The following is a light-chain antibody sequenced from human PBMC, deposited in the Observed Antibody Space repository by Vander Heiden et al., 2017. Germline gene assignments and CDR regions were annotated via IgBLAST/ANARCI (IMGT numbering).Light chain of an antibody. CDR2: SNN. CDR1: SSNIGSNY. Sequence: QSVLTPPPSSSGTPGQMVTISCSGSSSNIGSNYVYWYQQLQGTDPKRLIYSNNQRPSGVPDRFSGSKSGTSASLAISGRRSEDEADYDCAAWDDSLSGGVFGGGTKLTVL. CDR3: AAWDDSLSGGV. J-gene: IGLJ3*02. V-gene: IGLV1-47*02.